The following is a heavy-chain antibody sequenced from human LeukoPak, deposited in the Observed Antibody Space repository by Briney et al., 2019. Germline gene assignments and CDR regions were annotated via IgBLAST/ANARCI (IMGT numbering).Heavy chain of an antibody. CDR3: ARDLGTSRTFDY. V-gene: IGHV1-3*01. CDR1: GYTFTSYG. J-gene: IGHJ4*02. CDR2: INAGNGNT. Sequence: ASVTVSCKASGYTFTSYGISWVRQAPGQRLEWMGWINAGNGNTKYSQKFQDRVTFSRDTSATTAYMELSSLRSEDTAVYYCARDLGTSRTFDYWGQGTLVTVSS. D-gene: IGHD1/OR15-1a*01.